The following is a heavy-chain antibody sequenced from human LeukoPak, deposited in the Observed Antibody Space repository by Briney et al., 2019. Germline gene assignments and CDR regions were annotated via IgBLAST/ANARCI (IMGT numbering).Heavy chain of an antibody. CDR1: GFTFSSYD. Sequence: GGSLRLSCAASGFTFSSYDMHWDRQATGKVLEWVSAIGTAGHTYYPGSVKGRLTIYRENAKNSLYLQMNSLTAGDTAVYYCAREDIAVAGTYLDPWGQGTLVTVSS. D-gene: IGHD6-19*01. CDR2: IGTAGHT. CDR3: AREDIAVAGTYLDP. J-gene: IGHJ5*02. V-gene: IGHV3-13*01.